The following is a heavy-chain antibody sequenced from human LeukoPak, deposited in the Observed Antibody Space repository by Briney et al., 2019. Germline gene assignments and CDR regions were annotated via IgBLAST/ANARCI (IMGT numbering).Heavy chain of an antibody. V-gene: IGHV3-11*05. CDR1: GFTFSDFY. D-gene: IGHD6-13*01. CDR2: ISASGSST. CDR3: ARDFGDSSEYFQH. Sequence: GGSLRLSCAASGFTFSDFYMSWIRQAPGKGLEWISYISASGSSTNYADSVKGRFTISRDNAKNSLYLQMNSLRAEDTAVYYCARDFGDSSEYFQHWGQGTLVTVSS. J-gene: IGHJ1*01.